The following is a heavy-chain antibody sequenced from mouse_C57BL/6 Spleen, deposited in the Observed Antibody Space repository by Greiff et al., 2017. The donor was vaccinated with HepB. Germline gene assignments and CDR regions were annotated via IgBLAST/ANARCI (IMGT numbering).Heavy chain of an antibody. CDR3: ARGNSKRTGGSWFAY. CDR2: ILPGSGST. Sequence: QVQLQHSGAELMKPGASVKLSCKATGYTFTGYWIEWVKQRPGHGLEWIGEILPGSGSTNYNEKFKGKATFTADTSSNTAYMQLSSLTTEDAAIYYCARGNSKRTGGSWFAYWGQGTLVTVSA. CDR1: GYTFTGYW. D-gene: IGHD2-5*01. V-gene: IGHV1-9*01. J-gene: IGHJ3*01.